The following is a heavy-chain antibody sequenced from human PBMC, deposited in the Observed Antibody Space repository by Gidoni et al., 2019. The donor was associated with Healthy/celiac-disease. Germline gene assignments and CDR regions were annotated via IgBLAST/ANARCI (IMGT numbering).Heavy chain of an antibody. CDR2: ISGSGGST. CDR1: GFTFSSYA. Sequence: EVQLLESGGGLVQPGGSLRLSCAASGFTFSSYAMRWVRQAPGKGLEWVSAISGSGGSTYYADSVKGRFTISRDNSKNTLYLQMNSLRAEDTAVYYCAKMVLDYGDYRGAFDYWGQGTLVTVSS. CDR3: AKMVLDYGDYRGAFDY. J-gene: IGHJ4*02. V-gene: IGHV3-23*01. D-gene: IGHD4-17*01.